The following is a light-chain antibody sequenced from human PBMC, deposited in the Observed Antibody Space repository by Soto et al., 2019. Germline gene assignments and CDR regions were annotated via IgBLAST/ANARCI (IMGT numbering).Light chain of an antibody. CDR1: SSDVGGYNY. CDR3: TSYTSSRDVV. V-gene: IGLV2-14*01. J-gene: IGLJ2*01. CDR2: DVS. Sequence: QSALTQPASVSGSPGQSITISCTGTSSDVGGYNYVSWYQQHPGKAPKLMIYDVSNRPSGVSNRFSGSKSGNTASLTISGLQDEDAADYYCTSYTSSRDVVFGGGTKLTVL.